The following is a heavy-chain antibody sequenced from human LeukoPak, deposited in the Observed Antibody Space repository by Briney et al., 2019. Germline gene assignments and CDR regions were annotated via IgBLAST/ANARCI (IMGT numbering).Heavy chain of an antibody. CDR2: IKQDGSEK. V-gene: IGHV3-7*01. CDR3: AGSVAGHFDY. CDR1: GFTFGSYW. Sequence: PGGSLRLSCAASGFTFGSYWMSWVRQAPGKGLEWVANIKQDGSEKYYVDSVKGRFTISRDNAKNSLYLQMNSLRAEDTAVYYCAGSVAGHFDYWGQGTLVTVSS. J-gene: IGHJ4*02. D-gene: IGHD6-19*01.